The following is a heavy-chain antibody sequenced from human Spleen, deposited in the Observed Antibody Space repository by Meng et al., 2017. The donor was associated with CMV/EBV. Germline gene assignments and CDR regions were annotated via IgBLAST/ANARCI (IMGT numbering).Heavy chain of an antibody. D-gene: IGHD1-7*01. Sequence: GESLKISCAASGFTFSSYGIKWVRPAPGKGLEWVSGINSSGGSKYNADSVKGRFTISRDNSKNTLYLQMNSLRAEDTAVYYCTKSKTSCPYDALDIWGQGTMVTVSS. CDR3: TKSKTSCPYDALDI. CDR2: INSSGGSK. CDR1: GFTFSSYG. J-gene: IGHJ3*02. V-gene: IGHV3-23*01.